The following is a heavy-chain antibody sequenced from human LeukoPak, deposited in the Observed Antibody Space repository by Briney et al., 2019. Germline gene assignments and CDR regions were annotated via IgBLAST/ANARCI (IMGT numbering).Heavy chain of an antibody. D-gene: IGHD6-13*01. Sequence: SQTLSLTCAISGDSVSSNSAVWNWIRQSPSRGLEWLGRTYYRSKWYNDYAVSVKSRITINPDTSKNQFSLQLNSVTPEDTAVYYCAGPGYSSRVWAMDVWGQGTTVTVSS. CDR1: GDSVSSNSAV. V-gene: IGHV6-1*01. CDR2: TYYRSKWYN. CDR3: AGPGYSSRVWAMDV. J-gene: IGHJ6*02.